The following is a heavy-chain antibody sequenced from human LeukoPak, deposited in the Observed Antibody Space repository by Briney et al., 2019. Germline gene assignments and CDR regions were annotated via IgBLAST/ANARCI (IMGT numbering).Heavy chain of an antibody. CDR1: GFIFSSSG. V-gene: IGHV3-30*02. J-gene: IGHJ6*03. CDR3: AKQMTERPHYYYMDV. CDR2: TQDDESNK. Sequence: GGSLRLSCAASGFIFSSSGMHWVRQAPGKGLEWVAFTQDDESNKYYSDSVKSRFTISRDNSKNTLFLQMSSLRPEDTALYYCAKQMTERPHYYYMDVWGRGTTVTVSS.